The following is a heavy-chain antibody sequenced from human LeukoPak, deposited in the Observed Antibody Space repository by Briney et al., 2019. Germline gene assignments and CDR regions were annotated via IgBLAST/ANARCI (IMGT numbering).Heavy chain of an antibody. D-gene: IGHD3-22*01. CDR3: TTVPYYDSSGSNFDY. V-gene: IGHV3-15*01. Sequence: GGSLRLSCAASGFTFSNAWMSWVRQAPGKGLEWVGRIKSKTDGGTTDYAAPVKGRFTISRDDSKNTLYLQMNSLKTEDTAVYYCTTVPYYDSSGSNFDYWGQGTLVTVSS. J-gene: IGHJ4*02. CDR1: GFTFSNAW. CDR2: IKSKTDGGTT.